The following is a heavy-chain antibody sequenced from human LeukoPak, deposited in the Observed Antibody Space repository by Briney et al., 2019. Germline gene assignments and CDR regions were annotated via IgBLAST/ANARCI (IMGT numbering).Heavy chain of an antibody. CDR2: ISIRGDT. Sequence: PSQTLSLTCSVSGGSIRSTSYYLTWVRQSAGKGLEWIGRISIRGDTKYNPSLKSRVAMSIDTFNNQLSLNLTSVTAADTAVYYCARLTISNWFDAWGQGTLVTVSS. CDR1: GGSIRSTSYY. J-gene: IGHJ5*01. D-gene: IGHD3-3*01. CDR3: ARLTISNWFDA. V-gene: IGHV4-61*02.